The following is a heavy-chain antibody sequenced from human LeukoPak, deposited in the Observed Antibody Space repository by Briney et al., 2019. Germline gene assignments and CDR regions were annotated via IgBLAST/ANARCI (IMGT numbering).Heavy chain of an antibody. CDR1: GFTFSNYV. D-gene: IGHD6-13*01. CDR3: AKDIAASGLPRIFDF. V-gene: IGHV3-23*01. Sequence: PGGSLRLSCAGSGFTFSNYVMSWVRQAPGKGLEWVSCVSGSGGRGATYYTDSVKGRFTISRDNAKNTMYLQKNSLSGEDTAIYYCAKDIAASGLPRIFDFWGQGTLVTVSS. J-gene: IGHJ4*02. CDR2: VSGSGGRGAT.